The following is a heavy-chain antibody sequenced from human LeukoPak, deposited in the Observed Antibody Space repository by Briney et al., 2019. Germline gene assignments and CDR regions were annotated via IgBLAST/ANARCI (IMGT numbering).Heavy chain of an antibody. V-gene: IGHV3-7*01. CDR2: IKQDGSEK. D-gene: IGHD2-2*01. CDR1: GFTFSSYW. Sequence: SGGSLRLSCAASGFTFSSYWMSWVRQAPGKGLEWVANIKQDGSEKYYVDSVKGRFTISRDNAKNSLYLQMNSLRAEDTAVYYCAREVSGQLLYYYYYMDVWGKGTTVTVSS. CDR3: AREVSGQLLYYYYYMDV. J-gene: IGHJ6*03.